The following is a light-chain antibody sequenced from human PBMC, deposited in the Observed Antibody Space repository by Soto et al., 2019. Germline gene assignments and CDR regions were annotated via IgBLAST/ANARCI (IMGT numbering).Light chain of an antibody. CDR1: SSDVGGYNY. Sequence: QSVLTQPRSVSGSPGQSVTISCTGTSSDVGGYNYVSWYQQHPGKAPKLMIYDVSKRPSGVPDRFSGSKSGNTASLTISGLQAEHEADYYCCSYAGSYTLGWVFGGGTKLTVL. CDR3: CSYAGSYTLGWV. V-gene: IGLV2-11*01. J-gene: IGLJ3*02. CDR2: DVS.